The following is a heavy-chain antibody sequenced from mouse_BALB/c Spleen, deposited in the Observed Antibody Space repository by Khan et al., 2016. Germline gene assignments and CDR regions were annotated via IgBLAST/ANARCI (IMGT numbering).Heavy chain of an antibody. J-gene: IGHJ1*01. Sequence: EVQLQESGPGLVKPSQSLSLTCSVTGYSITSGYYWNWIRQFPGNKLEWMGYISYDGSNNYNPSLKNRISITRDTSKNQFFLKLNSVTTEDTATYYCARVDGNYWYVDVWGAGTTVTVSS. V-gene: IGHV3-6*02. CDR3: ARVDGNYWYVDV. CDR1: GYSITSGYY. CDR2: ISYDGSN. D-gene: IGHD2-1*01.